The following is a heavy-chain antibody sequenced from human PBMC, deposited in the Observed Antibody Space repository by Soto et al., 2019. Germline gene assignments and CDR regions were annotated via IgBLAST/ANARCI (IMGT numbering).Heavy chain of an antibody. Sequence: VKVSCKASGYTFTSYGISWVRQAPGQGLEWMGWISAYNGNTNYAQKLQGRVTMTTDTSTSTAYMELRSLRSDDTAVYYCARSYIVVVPAAVGGDDAFDIWGQGTMVTVSS. J-gene: IGHJ3*02. CDR3: ARSYIVVVPAAVGGDDAFDI. CDR1: GYTFTSYG. CDR2: ISAYNGNT. V-gene: IGHV1-18*04. D-gene: IGHD2-2*01.